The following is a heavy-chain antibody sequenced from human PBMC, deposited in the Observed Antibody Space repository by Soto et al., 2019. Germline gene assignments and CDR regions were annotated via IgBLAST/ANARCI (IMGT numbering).Heavy chain of an antibody. D-gene: IGHD6-6*01. CDR2: ISSSSSYI. CDR3: ARSIAARPGAYYYYGMDV. CDR1: GFTFSSYS. Sequence: GGSLRLSCAASGFTFSSYSMNWVRQAPGKGLEWVSSISSSSSYIYYADSVKGRFTISRDNAKNSLYLQMNSLRAEDTAVYYCARSIAARPGAYYYYGMDVWGQGTTVTVSS. V-gene: IGHV3-21*01. J-gene: IGHJ6*02.